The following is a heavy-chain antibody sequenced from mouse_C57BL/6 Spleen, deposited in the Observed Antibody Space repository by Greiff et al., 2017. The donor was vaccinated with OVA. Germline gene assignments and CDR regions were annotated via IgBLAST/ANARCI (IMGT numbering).Heavy chain of an antibody. V-gene: IGHV6-3*01. Sequence: EVKVEESGGGLVQPGGSMKLSCVASGFTFSNYWMNWVRQSPEKGLEWVAQIRLKSDNYATHYAESVKGRFTISSDDSKSSVYLQMNNLRAEDTGIYYCTPHEVDYAMDYWGQGTSVTVSS. CDR1: GFTFSNYW. CDR2: IRLKSDNYAT. D-gene: IGHD6-1*01. J-gene: IGHJ4*01. CDR3: TPHEVDYAMDY.